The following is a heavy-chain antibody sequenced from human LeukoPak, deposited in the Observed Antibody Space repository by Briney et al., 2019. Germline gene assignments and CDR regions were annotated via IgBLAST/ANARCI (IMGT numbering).Heavy chain of an antibody. Sequence: GGSLRLSCAASGFTFSSYSMNWVRQAPGKGLEWVSYISSSTIYYADSVKGRFTISRDNAKNRLYLQMNSLRAEDTAVYYCARDWFHAIDYWGQGTLVTVSS. J-gene: IGHJ4*02. V-gene: IGHV3-48*04. CDR3: ARDWFHAIDY. CDR2: ISSSTI. D-gene: IGHD2/OR15-2a*01. CDR1: GFTFSSYS.